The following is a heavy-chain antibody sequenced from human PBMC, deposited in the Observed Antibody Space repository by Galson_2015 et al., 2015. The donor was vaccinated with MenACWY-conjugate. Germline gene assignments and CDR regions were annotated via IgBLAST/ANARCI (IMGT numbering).Heavy chain of an antibody. CDR3: ARERRYDPGDYYYMDV. V-gene: IGHV1-69*13. CDR1: GGTFSSYA. Sequence: SVKVSCKASGGTFSSYAISWVRQAPGQGLEWMGGIIPIFGTANYAQKFQGRVTITADESTSTAYMELSSLRSEDTAVYYCARERRYDPGDYYYMDVWGKGTTVTVSS. J-gene: IGHJ6*03. CDR2: IIPIFGTA. D-gene: IGHD1-1*01.